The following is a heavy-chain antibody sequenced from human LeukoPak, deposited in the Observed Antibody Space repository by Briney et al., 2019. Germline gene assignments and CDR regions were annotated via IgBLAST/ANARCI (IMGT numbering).Heavy chain of an antibody. V-gene: IGHV3-30*18. J-gene: IGHJ6*02. Sequence: GRSLRLSCAASGFTFSKYGMNWVRRAPGKGLEWVTVISYDGNKKYYADSVKGRFTVSRDNSKNTLYLQMNSLRAEDTAVYYCANPVGLRDPIYGMDVWGQGTTVIVSS. CDR1: GFTFSKYG. D-gene: IGHD1-26*01. CDR2: ISYDGNKK. CDR3: ANPVGLRDPIYGMDV.